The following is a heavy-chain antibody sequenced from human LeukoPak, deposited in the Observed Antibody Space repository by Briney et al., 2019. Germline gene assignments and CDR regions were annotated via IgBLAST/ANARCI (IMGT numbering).Heavy chain of an antibody. V-gene: IGHV1-46*01. D-gene: IGHD5-18*01. CDR3: ARGVGDTAMATGY. CDR1: GYTFTSYY. Sequence: ASVKVSCKASGYTFTSYYMHWVRQALGQGLEWMGIINPSGGRTSYAQKFQRRGTMPRDTSTSTVYMELSSLRSEDTAVYYCARGVGDTAMATGYWGQGTLVTVSS. J-gene: IGHJ4*02. CDR2: INPSGGRT.